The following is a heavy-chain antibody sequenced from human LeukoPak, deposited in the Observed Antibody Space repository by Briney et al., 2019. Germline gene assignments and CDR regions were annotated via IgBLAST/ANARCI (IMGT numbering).Heavy chain of an antibody. J-gene: IGHJ4*02. V-gene: IGHV3-7*01. CDR2: IKQDGSEK. CDR1: GFTFSSYW. Sequence: GGSLRLSCAASGFTFSSYWMSWVRQAPGKWLEWVANIKQDGSEKYYVDSVKGRFTISRDNAKNSLYLQMNSLRAEDTAVYYCARDRGSGYYGYWGQGTLVTVSS. CDR3: ARDRGSGYYGY. D-gene: IGHD3-22*01.